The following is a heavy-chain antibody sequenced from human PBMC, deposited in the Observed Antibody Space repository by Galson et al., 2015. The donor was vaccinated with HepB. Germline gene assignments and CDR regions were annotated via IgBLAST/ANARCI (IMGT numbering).Heavy chain of an antibody. CDR3: AKDVESGYYLQPLFYFDY. V-gene: IGHV3-23*01. CDR2: ISGSGGST. CDR1: GFTFSSYA. Sequence: SLRLSCAASGFTFSSYAMSWVRQAPGKGLEWVSAISGSGGSTYYADSVKGRFTISRDNSKNTLYLQMNSLRAEDTAVYYCAKDVESGYYLQPLFYFDYWGQGTLVTVSS. D-gene: IGHD3-22*01. J-gene: IGHJ4*02.